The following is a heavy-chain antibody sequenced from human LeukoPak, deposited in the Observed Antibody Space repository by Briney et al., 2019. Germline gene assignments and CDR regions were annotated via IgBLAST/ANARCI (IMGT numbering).Heavy chain of an antibody. D-gene: IGHD5-12*01. CDR1: GGSTRTYY. CDR3: ARGGGYASPIGY. CDR2: IYHSGST. V-gene: IGHV4-59*01. J-gene: IGHJ4*02. Sequence: SETLSLTCTLSGGSTRTYYWSWIRQPPGKGLEWIGYIYHSGSTNYNPSLKSRVTISVDTSKNQFSLKLSSVTAADTAVYYCARGGGYASPIGYWGQGALVTVSS.